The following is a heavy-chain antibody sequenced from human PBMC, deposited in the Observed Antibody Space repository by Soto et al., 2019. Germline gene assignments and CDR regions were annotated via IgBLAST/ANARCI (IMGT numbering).Heavy chain of an antibody. CDR3: ARDPVAGTYCYGMDV. V-gene: IGHV1-69*06. Sequence: QVQLVQSGAEVKKPGSSVKVSCKASGGTFSSYAISWVRQAPGQGLEWMGGIIPIFGTANSAQKFQGRGTITADKSTRTAYMELSSMRSEDTAVYYCARDPVAGTYCYGMDVWGQGTTVTVSS. J-gene: IGHJ6*02. CDR1: GGTFSSYA. D-gene: IGHD6-19*01. CDR2: IIPIFGTA.